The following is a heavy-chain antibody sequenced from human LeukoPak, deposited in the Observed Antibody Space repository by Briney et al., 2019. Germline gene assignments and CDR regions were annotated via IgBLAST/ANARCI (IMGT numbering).Heavy chain of an antibody. J-gene: IGHJ4*02. Sequence: PSETLSLTCAVSGYSISSDYYWGWIRQPAGRGLEWIASIYRSGRTYYNPSLKSRVTISLDTSKNQFSPKVNSVTAADTAVYFCARDRGGGSSPIDYWGQGTLVTVSS. CDR2: IYRSGRT. D-gene: IGHD6-6*01. V-gene: IGHV4-38-2*02. CDR3: ARDRGGGSSPIDY. CDR1: GYSISSDYY.